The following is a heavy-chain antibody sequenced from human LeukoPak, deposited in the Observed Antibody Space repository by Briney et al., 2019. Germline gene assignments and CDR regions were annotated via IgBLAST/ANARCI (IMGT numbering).Heavy chain of an antibody. CDR1: GGSISSSSYY. CDR2: IYYSGST. V-gene: IGHV4-39*01. J-gene: IGHJ4*02. Sequence: TSETLSLTYTVSGGSISSSSYYWGWIRQPPGKGLEWIGSIYYSGSTYYNPSLKSRVTISVDTSKNQFSLKLSSVTAADTAVYYCATTIRDYFDYWGQGTLVTVSS. CDR3: ATTIRDYFDY. D-gene: IGHD3-10*01.